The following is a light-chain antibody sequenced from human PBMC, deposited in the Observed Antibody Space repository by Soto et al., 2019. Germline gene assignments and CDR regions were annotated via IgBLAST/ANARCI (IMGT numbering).Light chain of an antibody. CDR3: SSYTSSSTYV. CDR2: DVT. V-gene: IGLV2-14*01. Sequence: LTQPASVSGSPGQSITISCTGTRSAVGGYNYVYWHQQHPGKAPKLMIYDVTNRPSGVSDRFSGSKSGNTASLTISGLQAEDEADYYCSSYTSSSTYVFGAGTKVTVL. J-gene: IGLJ1*01. CDR1: RSAVGGYNY.